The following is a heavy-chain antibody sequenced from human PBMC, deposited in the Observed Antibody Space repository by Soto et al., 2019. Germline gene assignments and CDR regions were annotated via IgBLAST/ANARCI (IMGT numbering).Heavy chain of an antibody. D-gene: IGHD3-3*01. CDR2: IYYSGST. J-gene: IGHJ6*02. CDR3: ARLGCYDFWGDDYCYYCYGMDV. Sequence: SGTRSPTCTVSGGSMSSSSYYWGWIRQPPGKGLGWIGSIYYSGSTYYNPSLKSRVTIPVDTSKKQFSLKLSSVTAADTAVYYCARLGCYDFWGDDYCYYCYGMDVWGQGTTVTVS. V-gene: IGHV4-39*01. CDR1: GGSMSSSSYY.